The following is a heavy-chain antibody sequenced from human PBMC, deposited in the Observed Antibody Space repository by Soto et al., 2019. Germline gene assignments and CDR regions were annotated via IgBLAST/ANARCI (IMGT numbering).Heavy chain of an antibody. J-gene: IGHJ3*02. CDR3: ARAANYGDYGDDAFDI. CDR1: GGSISSGGYY. V-gene: IGHV4-31*03. Sequence: SETLSLTCTVSGGSISSGGYYWSWIRQHPGKGLEWIGYIYYSGSTYYNPSLKSRVTISVDTSKNQFSLKLSSVTAADTAVYYCARAANYGDYGDDAFDIWGQGTMVTVSS. D-gene: IGHD4-17*01. CDR2: IYYSGST.